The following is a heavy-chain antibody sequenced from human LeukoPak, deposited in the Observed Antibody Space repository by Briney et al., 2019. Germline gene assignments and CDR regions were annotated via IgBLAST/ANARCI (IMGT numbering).Heavy chain of an antibody. V-gene: IGHV4-34*01. CDR2: INHSGST. Sequence: PSGTLSPTCAVYGGSFSGYYWSWIRQPPGKGLEWIGEINHSGSTNYNPSLKSRVTISVDTSKNQFSLKLSSVTAADTAVYYCARGLDYDFWSDPTYYFDYWGQGTLVTVSS. D-gene: IGHD3-3*01. CDR1: GGSFSGYY. CDR3: ARGLDYDFWSDPTYYFDY. J-gene: IGHJ4*02.